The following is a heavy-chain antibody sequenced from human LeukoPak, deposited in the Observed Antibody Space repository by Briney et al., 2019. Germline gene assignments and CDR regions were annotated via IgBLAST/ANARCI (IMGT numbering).Heavy chain of an antibody. Sequence: GVSLKFSSTVYGLSFTTYRIAWMRQMPGKGLEWLGIIYPGDSDTRYSPSFQGQVTISADRSISTAYLQWSSLKASDTAMYYCARHLYHGSFDYWGQGALVTASS. D-gene: IGHD1-14*01. CDR3: ARHLYHGSFDY. V-gene: IGHV5-51*01. CDR1: GLSFTTYR. J-gene: IGHJ4*02. CDR2: IYPGDSDT.